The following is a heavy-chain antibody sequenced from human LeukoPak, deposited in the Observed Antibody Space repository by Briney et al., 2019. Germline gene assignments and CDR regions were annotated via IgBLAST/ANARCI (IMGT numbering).Heavy chain of an antibody. CDR3: ARYCSGGSCSVSGAFDI. D-gene: IGHD2-15*01. J-gene: IGHJ3*02. Sequence: SETLSLTCTVSGGSISSSSYYWGWIRQPPGKGLEWIGSIYYSGSTYYNPSLKSRVTISVDTSKNQFSLKLSSVTAADTAVYYCARYCSGGSCSVSGAFDIWGQGTMVTVSS. V-gene: IGHV4-39*01. CDR1: GGSISSSSYY. CDR2: IYYSGST.